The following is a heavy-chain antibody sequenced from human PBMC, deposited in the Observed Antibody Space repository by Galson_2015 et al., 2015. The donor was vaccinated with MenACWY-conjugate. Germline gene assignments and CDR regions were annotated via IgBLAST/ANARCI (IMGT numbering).Heavy chain of an antibody. V-gene: IGHV3-23*01. J-gene: IGHJ5*01. Sequence: SLRLSCAASGFSFSSHAMNWVRQAPGKGLEWVSGTNNGGGSTYYADSVKGRFTISRDNSKNTLYVQMNSLRAEDTAVYYCAKDLSVNYNWFDSWGEGTLVIVSS. D-gene: IGHD1-1*01. CDR3: AKDLSVNYNWFDS. CDR2: TNNGGGST. CDR1: GFSFSSHA.